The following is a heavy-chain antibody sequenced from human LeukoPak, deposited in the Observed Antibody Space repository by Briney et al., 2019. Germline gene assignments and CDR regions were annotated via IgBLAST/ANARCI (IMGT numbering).Heavy chain of an antibody. J-gene: IGHJ5*02. CDR1: GFTFSGYY. CDR2: INPNSGGT. V-gene: IGHV1-2*02. Sequence: ASVKVSCKASGFTFSGYYMHWVRQAPGQGLEWMGWINPNSGGTNYAQKFQGRVTMTRDTSISTAYMELSRLRSDDTAVYYCARDFRAAMVSDWFDPWGQGTLVTVSS. CDR3: ARDFRAAMVSDWFDP. D-gene: IGHD5-18*01.